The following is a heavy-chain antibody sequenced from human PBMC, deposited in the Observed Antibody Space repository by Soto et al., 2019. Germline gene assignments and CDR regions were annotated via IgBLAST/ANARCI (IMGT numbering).Heavy chain of an antibody. CDR1: GDSINSYNYY. J-gene: IGHJ6*02. CDR2: IYYSGST. V-gene: IGHV4-39*01. CDR3: ARLPHWGYRYNPGSFYRVPYYYGLDV. D-gene: IGHD3-10*01. Sequence: SETLSLTCSVSGDSINSYNYYWGWIRQPPGKGLEWIGTIYYSGSTYYNPSLRNRVTISVDTSKNKFSLKLSSVTAADTAVYYCARLPHWGYRYNPGSFYRVPYYYGLDVWGQGTTVTVSS.